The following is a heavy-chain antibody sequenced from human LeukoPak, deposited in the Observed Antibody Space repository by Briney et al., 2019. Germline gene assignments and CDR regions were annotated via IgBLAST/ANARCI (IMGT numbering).Heavy chain of an antibody. CDR3: ASTHLGYCSSVSCQNDY. Sequence: SETLSLTCTVSGGSISSSSYYWGWIRQPPGKGLEWIGSIYYSGSTYYNPSLKSRVTISVDTSKNQFSLKLSSVTAADTAVYYCASTHLGYCSSVSCQNDYWGQGTMVTVSS. V-gene: IGHV4-39*07. CDR2: IYYSGST. J-gene: IGHJ3*01. D-gene: IGHD2-15*01. CDR1: GGSISSSSYY.